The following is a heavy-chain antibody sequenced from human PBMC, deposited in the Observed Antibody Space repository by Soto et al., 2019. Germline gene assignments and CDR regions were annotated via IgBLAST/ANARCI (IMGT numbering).Heavy chain of an antibody. CDR3: ARGGAATPYGMGV. CDR1: GFNFSSNW. D-gene: IGHD6-13*01. Sequence: GGSPRLSSAVPGFNFSSNWMPWVRLSPGKGLVWISRISFDETTTDYADSVKGRFTISRDNAKDTLYLQMNSLRAEDTAVYYCARGGAATPYGMGVWGQGTTVTVSS. J-gene: IGHJ6*02. CDR2: ISFDETTT. V-gene: IGHV3-74*01.